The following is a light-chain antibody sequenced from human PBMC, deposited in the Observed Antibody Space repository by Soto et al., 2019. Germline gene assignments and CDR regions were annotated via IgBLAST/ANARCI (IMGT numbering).Light chain of an antibody. CDR3: SLYAGSNNVV. J-gene: IGLJ2*01. CDR1: SSDIGAYKF. V-gene: IGLV2-8*01. Sequence: QSALTQPPSASGSPGQSVAISCTGTSSDIGAYKFVSWYQQHPGKAPKLITFEVSIRPSGVPDRFSGSKSGNTASLTVSGLLAEDEADYYCSLYAGSNNVVFGGGTKLTVL. CDR2: EVS.